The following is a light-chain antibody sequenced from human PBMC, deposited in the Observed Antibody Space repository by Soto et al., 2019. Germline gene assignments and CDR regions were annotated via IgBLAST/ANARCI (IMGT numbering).Light chain of an antibody. Sequence: QSALTQPASVSESPGQSITVSCTGTSSDVGGYNYVSWYQQHPGKAPKLMIYDVSDRPSGVSNRFSGSKSGNTASLTISGLQAEDEADDYCSSYSSSSTLYVFGTGTKLTVL. CDR2: DVS. J-gene: IGLJ1*01. CDR1: SSDVGGYNY. V-gene: IGLV2-14*01. CDR3: SSYSSSSTLYV.